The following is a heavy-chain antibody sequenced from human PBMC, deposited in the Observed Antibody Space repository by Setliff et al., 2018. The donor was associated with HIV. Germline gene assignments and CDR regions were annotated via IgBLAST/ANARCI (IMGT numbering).Heavy chain of an antibody. CDR1: GGSMSPYY. V-gene: IGHV4-4*07. CDR3: ARGGFKWSGSYADY. D-gene: IGHD1-26*01. Sequence: SETLSLTCTVSGGSMSPYYWSWIRQGDGIGLEWIGRIYGSGSTIYNPSLRSRVTMSVDVSKNQFSLKLSSVTAADTAVYFCARGGFKWSGSYADYWGQGTLVTVFS. CDR2: IYGSGST. J-gene: IGHJ4*02.